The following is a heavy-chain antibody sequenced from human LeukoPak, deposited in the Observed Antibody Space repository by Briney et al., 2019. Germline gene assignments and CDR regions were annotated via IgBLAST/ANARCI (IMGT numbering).Heavy chain of an antibody. CDR1: GFTFSSYS. D-gene: IGHD3-9*01. CDR3: ARGATYYDILTGYYISDAFDI. Sequence: GGSLRLSCAASGFTFSSYSMNWVRQAPGKGLEWVSYISSSSSTIYYADSVKGRFTISRDNAKNSLYLQMNSLRAEDTAVYHCARGATYYDILTGYYISDAFDIWGQGTMVTVSS. CDR2: ISSSSSTI. V-gene: IGHV3-48*04. J-gene: IGHJ3*02.